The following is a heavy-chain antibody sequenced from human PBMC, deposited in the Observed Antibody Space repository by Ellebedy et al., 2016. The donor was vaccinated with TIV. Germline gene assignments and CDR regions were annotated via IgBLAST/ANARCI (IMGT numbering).Heavy chain of an antibody. CDR3: GVVMGSSSWYGVDY. D-gene: IGHD6-13*01. J-gene: IGHJ4*02. CDR2: ISGSGGST. V-gene: IGHV3-23*01. CDR1: GFTFSSYA. Sequence: GGSLRLSCAASGFTFSSYAMSWVRQAPGKGLEWVSAISGSGGSTYYADSVKGRFTISRDNSKNTLYLQMNSLRAEDTAVYYCGVVMGSSSWYGVDYWGQGTLVTVSS.